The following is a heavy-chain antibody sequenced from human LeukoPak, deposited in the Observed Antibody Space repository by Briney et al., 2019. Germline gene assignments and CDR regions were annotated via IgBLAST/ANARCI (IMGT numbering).Heavy chain of an antibody. Sequence: GGSLTLSCAASGFTFSSYWMHWVRQAPGKGLEWVSYISSSSSTIYYADSVKGRFTISRDNAKNSLYLQMNSLRAEDTAVYYCARDDGMDVWGQGTTVTVSS. J-gene: IGHJ6*02. CDR1: GFTFSSYW. V-gene: IGHV3-48*01. CDR2: ISSSSSTI. CDR3: ARDDGMDV.